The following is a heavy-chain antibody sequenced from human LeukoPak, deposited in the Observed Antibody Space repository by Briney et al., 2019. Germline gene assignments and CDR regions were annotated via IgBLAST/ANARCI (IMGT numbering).Heavy chain of an antibody. Sequence: GRSLRLSCAASGFTFSSYGMHWVRQAPGKGLEWVAVIWYDGSNKYYADSVKGQFTISRDNSKNTLYLQMNSLRAEDTAVYYCARDQPVRGVPDYWGQGTLVTVSS. CDR2: IWYDGSNK. CDR3: ARDQPVRGVPDY. V-gene: IGHV3-33*01. CDR1: GFTFSSYG. J-gene: IGHJ4*02. D-gene: IGHD3-10*01.